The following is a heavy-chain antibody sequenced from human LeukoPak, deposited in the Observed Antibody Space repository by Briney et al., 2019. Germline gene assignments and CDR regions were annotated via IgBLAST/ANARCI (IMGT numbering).Heavy chain of an antibody. CDR1: GGSFSGYY. J-gene: IGHJ4*02. V-gene: IGHV4-34*01. CDR2: ISHSGST. D-gene: IGHD2-2*02. CDR3: ARGDCSSTSCYTMGPYYFDH. Sequence: PSETLSLTCAVYGGSFSGYYWSWIRQPPGKGLEWIGEISHSGSTNYNPSLKSRVTISVDTSKNQFSLKLSSVTAADTAVYYCARGDCSSTSCYTMGPYYFDHWGQGTLVTVSS.